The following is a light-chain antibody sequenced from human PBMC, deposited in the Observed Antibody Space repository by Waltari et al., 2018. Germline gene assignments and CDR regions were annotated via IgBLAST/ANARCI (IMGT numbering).Light chain of an antibody. CDR3: QSFDNNLSGSV. J-gene: IGLJ3*02. Sequence: QSVLTQPPSMSGAPGQKVTIPCTGGSSNFGAGYDVHWYQQFPGAAPRLLIFGNANRASGVPGRFPGSKSGTSASLAIAGLQSEDEAVYYCQSFDNNLSGSVFGGGTKLTVL. V-gene: IGLV1-40*01. CDR1: SSNFGAGYD. CDR2: GNA.